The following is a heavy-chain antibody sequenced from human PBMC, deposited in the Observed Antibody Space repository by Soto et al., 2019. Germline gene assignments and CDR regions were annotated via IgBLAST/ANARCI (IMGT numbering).Heavy chain of an antibody. CDR2: IHWNDDN. J-gene: IGHJ4*02. Sequence: QITLEETGPTLVKPTQTLTLTCTFSGFSLTTGRVGVGWIRQPPGKALEWLAVIHWNDDNHYSPSLKSRLTITKDTSKNQVVLTLTNMDPVDTATYYCTNRLVGSGQGYWGQGTLVTVSS. CDR1: GFSLTTGRVG. D-gene: IGHD2-15*01. CDR3: TNRLVGSGQGY. V-gene: IGHV2-5*01.